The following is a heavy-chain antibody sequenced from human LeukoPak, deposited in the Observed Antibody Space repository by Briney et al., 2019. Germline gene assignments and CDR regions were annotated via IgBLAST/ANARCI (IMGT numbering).Heavy chain of an antibody. CDR2: ISSSGSTI. CDR3: AELGITMIGGV. Sequence: RTGGSLRLSCVASGFNFSDYYMSWIRQAPGKGLEWVSYISSSGSTIYYADSVKGRFTISRDNAKNSLYLQMNSLRAEDTAVYYCAELGITMIGGVWGKGTTGTISS. CDR1: GFNFSDYY. D-gene: IGHD3-10*02. J-gene: IGHJ6*04. V-gene: IGHV3-11*04.